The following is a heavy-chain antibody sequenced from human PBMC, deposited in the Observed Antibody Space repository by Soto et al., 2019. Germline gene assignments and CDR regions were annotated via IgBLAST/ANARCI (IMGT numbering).Heavy chain of an antibody. CDR3: ARGRSFSYDSTPPPMFDP. CDR2: IGTLSDT. Sequence: GGSLRLSCAGSGFTFSTFDIHWVRQAPGKGLEWVSDIGTLSDTFYAASVQGRFTISRQNAKNSVYLQMNSLRAGDTAFYYCARGRSFSYDSTPPPMFDPWGQGTLVTVS. J-gene: IGHJ5*02. CDR1: GFTFSTFD. V-gene: IGHV3-13*01. D-gene: IGHD3-10*01.